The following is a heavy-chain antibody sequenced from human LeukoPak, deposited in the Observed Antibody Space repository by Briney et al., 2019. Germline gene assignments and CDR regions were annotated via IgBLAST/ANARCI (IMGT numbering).Heavy chain of an antibody. Sequence: GGSLRLSCAASGLTFSSYAMSWVRQAPGKGLEWVSAISGSSGHTYYADSVKGRFTISRDNSKNTLYLQVNSMRGEDTAVYYCARENWDYGYYGMDVWGQGTTVTVSS. CDR3: ARENWDYGYYGMDV. J-gene: IGHJ6*02. D-gene: IGHD7-27*01. CDR2: ISGSSGHT. CDR1: GLTFSSYA. V-gene: IGHV3-23*01.